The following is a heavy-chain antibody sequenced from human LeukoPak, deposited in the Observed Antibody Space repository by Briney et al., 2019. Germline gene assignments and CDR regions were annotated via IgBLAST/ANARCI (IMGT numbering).Heavy chain of an antibody. D-gene: IGHD6-13*01. V-gene: IGHV4-30-4*07. CDR1: GGSISSGVYS. J-gene: IGHJ3*02. Sequence: SETLSLTCAVSGGSISSGVYSWSWFRQPPGKGLEWIGYIYYSGNTYYNPSLKSRVTISVDTSKNHFSLKLSSVTAADTAVYYCARGGAVAGPDWGDAFDIWGQGAMVTVSS. CDR2: IYYSGNT. CDR3: ARGGAVAGPDWGDAFDI.